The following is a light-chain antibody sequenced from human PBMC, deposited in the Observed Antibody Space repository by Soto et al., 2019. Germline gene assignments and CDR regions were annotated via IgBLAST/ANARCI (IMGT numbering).Light chain of an antibody. CDR2: DVS. CDR1: SSDVGGYNY. Sequence: QSVLTQPASVSGSPGQSITISCTGTSSDVGGYNYVSWYQQHPGKAPNLIIFDVSNRPSGVSNRFSGSKSGNSGSLTISGLQAEDEADYYCSSYTGSNTPVVFGGGTKVTVL. J-gene: IGLJ2*01. CDR3: SSYTGSNTPVV. V-gene: IGLV2-14*01.